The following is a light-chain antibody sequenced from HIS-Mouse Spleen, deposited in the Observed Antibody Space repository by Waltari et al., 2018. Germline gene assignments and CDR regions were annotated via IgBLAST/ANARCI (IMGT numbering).Light chain of an antibody. Sequence: DIQMTQSPSSLSASVGDRVTITCRASQSISSYLNWYQQKPGKAPKLLIYAASSLQSGVPSRFSGSGSGTDFTLTISSLQPKDFATYYCQQSYSTRGSTFGQGTKLEIK. J-gene: IGKJ2*01. CDR2: AAS. CDR1: QSISSY. CDR3: QQSYSTRGST. V-gene: IGKV1-39*01.